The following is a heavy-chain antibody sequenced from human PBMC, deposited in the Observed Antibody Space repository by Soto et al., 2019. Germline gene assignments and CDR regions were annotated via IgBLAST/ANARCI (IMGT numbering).Heavy chain of an antibody. Sequence: QVQLVESGGGVVQPGRSLRLSCAVSGFIFHNYGFHWVRQAPGKGLEWVAVMFYDGVSAFYTDSVRGRFTVSRDTTNRTLMLQMTNLTAEDTAVYYCVRDRGYFGEAFQHWGQGTLVTVSS. J-gene: IGHJ1*01. CDR3: VRDRGYFGEAFQH. V-gene: IGHV3-33*01. CDR1: GFIFHNYG. CDR2: MFYDGVSA. D-gene: IGHD3-10*01.